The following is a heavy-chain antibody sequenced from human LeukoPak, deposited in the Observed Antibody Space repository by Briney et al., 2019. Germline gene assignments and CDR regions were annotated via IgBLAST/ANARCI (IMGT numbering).Heavy chain of an antibody. CDR3: ATASYYGGFAFDI. D-gene: IGHD4-23*01. CDR2: VDPEDGET. V-gene: IGHV1-69-2*01. Sequence: ASVKVSCKASGYTFTDYYMHWVQQAPGKGLEWMGRVDPEDGETIYAEKFQGRVTITADTSTDTAYMELSSLRPEDTAVYYCATASYYGGFAFDIWGQGTMVTVSS. J-gene: IGHJ3*02. CDR1: GYTFTDYY.